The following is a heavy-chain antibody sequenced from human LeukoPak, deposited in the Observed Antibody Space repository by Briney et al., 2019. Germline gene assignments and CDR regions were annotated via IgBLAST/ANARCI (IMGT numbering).Heavy chain of an antibody. CDR3: ARGNVDTAMVPYFDY. Sequence: SETLSLTCAVYGGSFSGYYWSWIRQPPGKGLEWMGEINHSGSTNYNPSLKSRVTISVDTSKNQFSLKLSSVTAADTAVYYCARGNVDTAMVPYFDYWGQGTLVTVSS. V-gene: IGHV4-34*01. CDR2: INHSGST. CDR1: GGSFSGYY. D-gene: IGHD5-18*01. J-gene: IGHJ4*02.